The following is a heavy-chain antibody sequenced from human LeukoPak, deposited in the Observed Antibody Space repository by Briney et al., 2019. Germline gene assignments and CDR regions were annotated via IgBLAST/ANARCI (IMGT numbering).Heavy chain of an antibody. J-gene: IGHJ3*02. Sequence: GGSLRLSCAASGFTFSNAWMSWVRQAPGKGLEWVGRIKSKTDGGTTDYAAPVKGRFTISRDDSKNTLYLQMNSLKTEDIAVYYCTTTQDPFVPMWIVPSHDAFDIWGQGTMVTVSS. D-gene: IGHD2-2*01. CDR1: GFTFSNAW. V-gene: IGHV3-15*01. CDR2: IKSKTDGGTT. CDR3: TTTQDPFVPMWIVPSHDAFDI.